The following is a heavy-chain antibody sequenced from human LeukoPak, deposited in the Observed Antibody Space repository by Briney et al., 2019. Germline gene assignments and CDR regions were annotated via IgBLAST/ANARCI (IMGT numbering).Heavy chain of an antibody. D-gene: IGHD6-13*01. J-gene: IGHJ4*02. CDR1: GFSLSTTGVG. CDR2: VYWDNDK. CDR3: AHPRQGSRTSGFYYFDY. Sequence: SGPTLVNPTQTLTLTCTFSGFSLSTTGVGVGWIRQPPGKALEWLAVVYWDNDKRYSPSLKNRLTITKDTSKNQVVLSMTNMDPVDTATFHCAHPRQGSRTSGFYYFDYWGQGTLVAVSS. V-gene: IGHV2-5*02.